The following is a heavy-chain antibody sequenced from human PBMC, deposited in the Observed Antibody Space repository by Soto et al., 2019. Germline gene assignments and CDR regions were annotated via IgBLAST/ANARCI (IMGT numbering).Heavy chain of an antibody. CDR2: IYYSGST. CDR3: ARYGYSSSFSAFDI. D-gene: IGHD6-19*01. CDR1: GGSISSGGYY. Sequence: QVQLQESGPGLVKPSQTLSLTCTVSGGSISSGGYYWSWIRQHPGKGLEWIGYIYYSGSTYYNPSLKIRVTISVDTSKNQFSLKLSSVTAADTAVYYCARYGYSSSFSAFDIWGQGTMVTVSS. V-gene: IGHV4-31*03. J-gene: IGHJ3*02.